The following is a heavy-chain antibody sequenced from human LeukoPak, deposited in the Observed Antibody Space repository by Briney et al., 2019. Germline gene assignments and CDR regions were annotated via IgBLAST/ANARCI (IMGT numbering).Heavy chain of an antibody. CDR1: GYTFRSYA. D-gene: IGHD2-2*01. Sequence: GASVKVSCKTSGYTFRSYAISWVRQAPGQGLERMGWINVYNGYTNYARNFQGGVTMTTDTSTSTAYMEVRSLRSDDTAVYYCARVECSSTTCYDGYWGQGTLVIVSS. CDR3: ARVECSSTTCYDGY. V-gene: IGHV1-18*01. J-gene: IGHJ4*02. CDR2: INVYNGYT.